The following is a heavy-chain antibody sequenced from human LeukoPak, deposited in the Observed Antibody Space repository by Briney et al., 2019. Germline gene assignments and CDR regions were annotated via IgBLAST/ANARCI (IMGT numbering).Heavy chain of an antibody. Sequence: PGRSLRLSCAASGFTFSSYGMHCVRQAPGKGLEWVAVISYDGSNKYYADSVKGRFTISRDNSKNTLYLPMNSLRAEDTAVYYCAKDRAARLNWRSGGAGFDPWGQGTLVTVSS. D-gene: IGHD1-1*01. CDR1: GFTFSSYG. V-gene: IGHV3-30*18. CDR3: AKDRAARLNWRSGGAGFDP. CDR2: ISYDGSNK. J-gene: IGHJ5*02.